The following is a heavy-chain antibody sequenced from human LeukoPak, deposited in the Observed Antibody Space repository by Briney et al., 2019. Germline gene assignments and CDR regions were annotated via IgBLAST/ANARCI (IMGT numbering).Heavy chain of an antibody. CDR3: ARDSAVATYYGVDV. Sequence: GGSLRLSCEASGVTFSSYVMSWVRQAPGKGLEWVANMQQDGNEKNYIDSVQGRFTISRDNAKTSLYLQMNSLRAEDTAVYYCARDSAVATYYGVDVWGQGTTVTVSS. D-gene: IGHD6-19*01. J-gene: IGHJ6*02. V-gene: IGHV3-7*01. CDR2: MQQDGNEK. CDR1: GVTFSSYV.